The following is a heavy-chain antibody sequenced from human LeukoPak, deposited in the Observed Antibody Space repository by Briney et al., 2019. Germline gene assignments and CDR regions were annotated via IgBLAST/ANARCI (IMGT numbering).Heavy chain of an antibody. J-gene: IGHJ4*02. Sequence: PSETLSLTCTVSGGSISSSSYYWGWIRQPPGKGLEWIGSIYYSGSTNYNPSLKSRVTISVDTSKNQFSLKLSSVTAADTAVYYCARRTSYSGSDSFRYWGQGTLVTVSS. V-gene: IGHV4-39*07. D-gene: IGHD1-26*01. CDR2: IYYSGST. CDR1: GGSISSSSYY. CDR3: ARRTSYSGSDSFRY.